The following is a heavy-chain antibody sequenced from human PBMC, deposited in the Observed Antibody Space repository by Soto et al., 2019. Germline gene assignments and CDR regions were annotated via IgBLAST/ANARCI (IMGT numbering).Heavy chain of an antibody. D-gene: IGHD1-26*01. CDR1: GYTFTGYY. J-gene: IGHJ4*02. CDR3: ARVKGVGATWGLDY. V-gene: IGHV1-2*02. Sequence: XSVKVSCTASGYTFTGYYVHWVRQAPGQGLEWMGWINPNSGGTNYAQKFQGRVTMTRDTSISTAYMELSRLRSDDTAVYYCARVKGVGATWGLDYWGQGTLVTVSS. CDR2: INPNSGGT.